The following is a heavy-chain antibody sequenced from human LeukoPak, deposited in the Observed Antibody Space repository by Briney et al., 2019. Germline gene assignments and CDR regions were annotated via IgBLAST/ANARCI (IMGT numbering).Heavy chain of an antibody. CDR2: IWYDGSNK. CDR3: AKSGTPEMCSGGSCYQYYFDY. CDR1: GFTFSSYG. V-gene: IGHV3-33*06. D-gene: IGHD2-15*01. J-gene: IGHJ4*02. Sequence: GRSLRLSCAASGFTFSSYGMHWVRQAPGKGLEWVAVIWYDGSNKYYADSVKGRFIISRDNSKNTLHLQMNTLRAEDTAVYYCAKSGTPEMCSGGSCYQYYFDYWGQGTLVTVSS.